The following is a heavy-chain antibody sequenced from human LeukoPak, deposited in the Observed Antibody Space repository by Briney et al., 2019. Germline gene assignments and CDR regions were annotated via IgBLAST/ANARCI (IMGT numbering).Heavy chain of an antibody. Sequence: SETLSLTCTVSGASISSYFWTWIRQPAGKGLEWIGRLYASGSTNYNPSLKSRVTMSVDTSKNQFSLKLSSVTAADTAVYYCARFDYYDTGGQTYYFDYWGQGTLVTVSS. V-gene: IGHV4-4*07. CDR1: GASISSYF. J-gene: IGHJ4*02. CDR2: LYASGST. CDR3: ARFDYYDTGGQTYYFDY. D-gene: IGHD3-22*01.